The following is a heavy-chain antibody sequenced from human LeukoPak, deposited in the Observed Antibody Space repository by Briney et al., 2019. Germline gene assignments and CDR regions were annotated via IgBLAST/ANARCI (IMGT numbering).Heavy chain of an antibody. V-gene: IGHV1-69*13. J-gene: IGHJ5*02. CDR2: IIPIFGTA. CDR1: GYTFTSYD. CDR3: ARDASWFDP. Sequence: SVKVSCKASGYTFTSYDINWVRQATGQGLEWMGGIIPIFGTANYAQKFQGRVTITADESTSTAYMELSSLRSEDTAVYYCARDASWFDPWGQGTLVTVSS.